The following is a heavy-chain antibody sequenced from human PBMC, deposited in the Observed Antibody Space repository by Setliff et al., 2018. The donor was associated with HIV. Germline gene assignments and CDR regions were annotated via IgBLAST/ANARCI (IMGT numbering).Heavy chain of an antibody. V-gene: IGHV4-38-2*02. CDR1: GYSISSGYY. Sequence: SETLSLTCTVSGYSISSGYYWGWIRQPPGKGLEWIGSIYHSGSTYYNPSLKSRVTIPVDTSKNQFSLKLSSVTAADTAVYYCARPNYGSGSYYNDYWYFDLWGRGTLVTISS. J-gene: IGHJ2*01. D-gene: IGHD3-10*01. CDR2: IYHSGST. CDR3: ARPNYGSGSYYNDYWYFDL.